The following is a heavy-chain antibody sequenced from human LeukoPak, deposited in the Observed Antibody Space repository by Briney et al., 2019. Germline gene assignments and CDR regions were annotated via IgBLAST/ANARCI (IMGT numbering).Heavy chain of an antibody. Sequence: PGGSLRLSCAASGFTFSSYWMSWVRQAPGKGPEWVSAISGSGGSTYYADSVKGRFTISRDNSKNTLCLQMNSLRAEDTAVYYCAKDHYSGSYFDYWGQGTLVTVSS. CDR2: ISGSGGST. CDR1: GFTFSSYW. V-gene: IGHV3-23*01. D-gene: IGHD1-26*01. J-gene: IGHJ4*02. CDR3: AKDHYSGSYFDY.